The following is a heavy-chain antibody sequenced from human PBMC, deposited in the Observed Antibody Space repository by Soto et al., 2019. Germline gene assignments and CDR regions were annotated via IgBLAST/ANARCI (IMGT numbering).Heavy chain of an antibody. Sequence: GGSLRLSCAASGFTFSSYAMHWVRQAPGKGLEWVAVISYDGSNKYYADSVKGRFTISRDNSKNTLYLQMNSLRAEDTAVYYCARDPLTSYYYYGMDVWGQGTTVTVS. CDR1: GFTFSSYA. V-gene: IGHV3-30-3*01. CDR3: ARDPLTSYYYYGMDV. J-gene: IGHJ6*02. D-gene: IGHD2-21*02. CDR2: ISYDGSNK.